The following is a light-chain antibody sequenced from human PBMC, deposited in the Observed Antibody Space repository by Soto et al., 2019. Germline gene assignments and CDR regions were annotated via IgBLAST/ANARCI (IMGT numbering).Light chain of an antibody. J-gene: IGLJ1*01. V-gene: IGLV1-40*01. CDR1: SSNIGAGYD. CDR2: GNS. Sequence: QSALTQPPSVSGAPWQRVTISCTGSSSNIGAGYDVHWYQQLPGTAPKLLIYGNSNRPSGVPDRFSGSKSGTSASLAITGLQAEDEADYYCQSYDSSLSGSDVFGTGTKVTVL. CDR3: QSYDSSLSGSDV.